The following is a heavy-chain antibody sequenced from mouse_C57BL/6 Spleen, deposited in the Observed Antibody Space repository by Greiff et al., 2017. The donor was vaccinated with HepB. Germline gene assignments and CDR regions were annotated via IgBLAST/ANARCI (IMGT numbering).Heavy chain of an antibody. Sequence: VQLQQSGPGLAKPSQTLSLTCSVTGYSITSDYWNWIRKFPGNKLEYMGYISYSGSTYYNPSLKSRISITRDTSKNQYYLQLNSVTTEETATYYCARRGDYSNYGWYFDVWGTGTTVTVSS. CDR3: ARRGDYSNYGWYFDV. J-gene: IGHJ1*03. CDR1: GYSITSDY. D-gene: IGHD2-5*01. CDR2: ISYSGST. V-gene: IGHV3-8*01.